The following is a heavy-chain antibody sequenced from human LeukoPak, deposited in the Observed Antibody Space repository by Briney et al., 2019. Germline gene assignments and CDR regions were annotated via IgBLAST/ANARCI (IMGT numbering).Heavy chain of an antibody. CDR2: INPKSGGT. CDR1: GYTFTNYY. D-gene: IGHD1-26*01. Sequence: ASVKVSYKASGYTFTNYYMHWVRQAPGLGFEWMGWINPKSGGTSYPQKFQGRLTMTRDTSISTAYMELSRLRSDDTAVYYCVPSANYYYFDYWGQGTLVTVSS. J-gene: IGHJ4*02. V-gene: IGHV1-2*02. CDR3: VPSANYYYFDY.